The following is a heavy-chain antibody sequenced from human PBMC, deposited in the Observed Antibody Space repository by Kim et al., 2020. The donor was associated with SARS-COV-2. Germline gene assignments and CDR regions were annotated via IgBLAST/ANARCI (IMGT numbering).Heavy chain of an antibody. CDR3: ARFPRYRSSWYVDYYYGMDG. Sequence: GESLKISCKGSGYSFTSYWISWVRQMPGKGLEWMGRIDPSDSYTNYSPSFQGHVTISADKSISTAYLQWSSLKASDTAMYYCARFPRYRSSWYVDYYYGMDGWGERTRVTVSS. D-gene: IGHD6-13*01. CDR2: IDPSDSYT. CDR1: GYSFTSYW. J-gene: IGHJ6*04. V-gene: IGHV5-10-1*01.